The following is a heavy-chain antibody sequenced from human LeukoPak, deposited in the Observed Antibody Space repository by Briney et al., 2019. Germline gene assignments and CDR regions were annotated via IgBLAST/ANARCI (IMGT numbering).Heavy chain of an antibody. CDR2: ISGSGGST. CDR1: GFTFSSYG. D-gene: IGHD2-15*01. Sequence: PGRSLRLSCAASGFTFSSYGMHWVRQAPGKGLEWVSAISGSGGSTYYADSVKGRFTISRDNSKNTLYLQMNSLRAEDTAVYYCAKDWVQLLPLYYFDYRGQGTLVTVSS. V-gene: IGHV3-23*01. CDR3: AKDWVQLLPLYYFDY. J-gene: IGHJ4*02.